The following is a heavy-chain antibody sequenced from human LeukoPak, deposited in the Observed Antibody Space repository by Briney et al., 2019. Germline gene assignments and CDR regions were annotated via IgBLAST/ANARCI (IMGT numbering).Heavy chain of an antibody. Sequence: GRSLRLSCAASGFTFSGSAMHWVRQASGKGLEWVGRIRSKANSYATAYAASVKGRFTISRDDSKNTAYLQMNSLKTEDTAVYYCTSTVNNYYYYMDVWGKGTTVTVSS. CDR2: IRSKANSYAT. CDR1: GFTFSGSA. CDR3: TSTVNNYYYYMDV. V-gene: IGHV3-73*01. D-gene: IGHD4-11*01. J-gene: IGHJ6*03.